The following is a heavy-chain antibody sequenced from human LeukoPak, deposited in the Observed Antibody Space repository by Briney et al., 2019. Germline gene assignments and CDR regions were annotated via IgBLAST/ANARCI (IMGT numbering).Heavy chain of an antibody. D-gene: IGHD2-15*01. CDR2: ISGAGYTI. CDR3: ARKISRGRFGLPALDS. V-gene: IGHV3-11*01. J-gene: IGHJ4*02. Sequence: PGGSLRLSCAASGCSFSDYYMPWIRQPPGKGLEWVSYISGAGYTIYHADSVRGRFTVSRDNAKNSLFLEMNSLRAEDTAMYYCARKISRGRFGLPALDSWGQGTLVTVSS. CDR1: GCSFSDYY.